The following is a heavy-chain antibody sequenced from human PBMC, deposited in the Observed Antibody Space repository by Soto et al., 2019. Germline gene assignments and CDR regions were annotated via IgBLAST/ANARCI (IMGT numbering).Heavy chain of an antibody. D-gene: IGHD3-3*01. J-gene: IGHJ4*02. CDR1: GGSFSSYA. V-gene: IGHV1-69*01. Sequence: QVQLVQSGAEVKKPGSSVKVSCKASGGSFSSYAMSWVRQAPGQGFEWMGGIMPLFGVAKHAQKFQGRVTITADESTSTAYMELSSLRSEDTGVDYCARDNLNLNPPPIWSGYNYSFDYWGQGTLVTVSS. CDR3: ARDNLNLNPPPIWSGYNYSFDY. CDR2: IMPLFGVA.